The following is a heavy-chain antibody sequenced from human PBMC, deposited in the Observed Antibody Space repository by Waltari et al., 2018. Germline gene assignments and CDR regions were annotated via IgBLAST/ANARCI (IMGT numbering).Heavy chain of an antibody. V-gene: IGHV3-7*01. Sequence: EVQLVESGGGLVQPGGSLRLSCAASGFTLSRYWMSWVRQAPGKGPELVANIMTDGSEEYYVDSWRGRFTISRDNAKNSLYLQMNSLRPEDTAVYYCARDQWFAFDIWGHGTMVTVSS. J-gene: IGHJ3*02. CDR1: GFTLSRYW. CDR2: IMTDGSEE. CDR3: ARDQWFAFDI. D-gene: IGHD3-22*01.